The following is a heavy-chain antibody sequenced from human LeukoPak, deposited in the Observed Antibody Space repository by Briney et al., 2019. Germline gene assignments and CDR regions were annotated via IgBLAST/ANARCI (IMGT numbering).Heavy chain of an antibody. D-gene: IGHD4-17*01. Sequence: GGTLRLSCAASGFTFSSYGMSWVRQAPGKGLEWVSAISGSGGSTYYADSVKGRFTISRDNSKNTLYLQMNSLRAEDTAVYYCAKDWTTVTKQGDYWGQGTLVTVSS. CDR1: GFTFSSYG. V-gene: IGHV3-23*01. CDR3: AKDWTTVTKQGDY. CDR2: ISGSGGST. J-gene: IGHJ4*02.